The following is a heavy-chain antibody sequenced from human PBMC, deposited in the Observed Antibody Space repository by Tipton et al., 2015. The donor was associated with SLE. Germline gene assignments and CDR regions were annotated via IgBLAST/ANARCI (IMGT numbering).Heavy chain of an antibody. CDR2: IYYNGIT. CDR3: ARDPSVTAPYYYFDY. D-gene: IGHD2-21*02. Sequence: TLSLTCTVSGGSISNSYWSWVRQPPGKALEWIGYIYYNGITNYNPSLKSRVTISVDTSNNQFSLKLSSVTAADTAVYYCARDPSVTAPYYYFDYWGQGTLPTVSS. V-gene: IGHV4-59*01. J-gene: IGHJ4*02. CDR1: GGSISNSY.